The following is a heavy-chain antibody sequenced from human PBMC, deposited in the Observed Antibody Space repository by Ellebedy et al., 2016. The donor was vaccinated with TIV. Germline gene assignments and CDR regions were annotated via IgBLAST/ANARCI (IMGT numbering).Heavy chain of an antibody. J-gene: IGHJ4*02. CDR1: GYTFTSYG. CDR2: ISAYNGNT. CDR3: GRGRGYASTGRVYYFDY. Sequence: AASVKVSCKASGYTFTSYGINWVRQAPGQGLEWMGWISAYNGNTNYAQNLQGRVTMTTDTSTSPAFMDLRSLRSDDTAVYYCGRGRGYASTGRVYYFDYWGQGSLVTVSS. D-gene: IGHD2-15*01. V-gene: IGHV1-18*01.